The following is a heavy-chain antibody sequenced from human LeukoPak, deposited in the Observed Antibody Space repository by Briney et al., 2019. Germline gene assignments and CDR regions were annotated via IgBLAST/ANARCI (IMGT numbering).Heavy chain of an antibody. CDR1: GASISSYY. CDR2: IYYSGST. J-gene: IGHJ4*02. Sequence: PSDTLSLTCTVSGASISSYYCSWIRQPPGKGLEWFGYIYYSGSTNYNPSLKSRVSISVDTSKNQFSLKLSSVTAADTAVYYCARSYGSGSFYYFDYWGQGTLVTVSS. V-gene: IGHV4-59*07. D-gene: IGHD3-10*01. CDR3: ARSYGSGSFYYFDY.